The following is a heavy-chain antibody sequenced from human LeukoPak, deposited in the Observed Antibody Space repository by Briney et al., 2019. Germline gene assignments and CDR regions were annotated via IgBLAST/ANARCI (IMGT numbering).Heavy chain of an antibody. J-gene: IGHJ2*01. V-gene: IGHV1-58*02. CDR1: GFTFTSSA. Sequence: SVKVSCKASGFTFTSSAMQWVRQARGQRLEWVGWIVVGSGNTNYAQKFQERVTITRDMSTSTAYMELSSLRSEDTAVYYCAAGINCSGGSCYVRWYFDLWGRGTLVIVSS. CDR2: IVVGSGNT. CDR3: AAGINCSGGSCYVRWYFDL. D-gene: IGHD2-15*01.